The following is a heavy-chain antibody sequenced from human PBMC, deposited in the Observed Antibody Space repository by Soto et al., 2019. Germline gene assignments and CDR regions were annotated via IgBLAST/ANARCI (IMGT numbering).Heavy chain of an antibody. Sequence: SETLSLTCAVYGGSFSGYYWSWIRQPPGKGLEWIGEINHSGSTNYNPSLKSRVTISVDTSKNQFSLKLSSVTAADTAVYYCALITMVRGDYFDYWGQGTLVTVSS. CDR1: GGSFSGYY. CDR3: ALITMVRGDYFDY. CDR2: INHSGST. J-gene: IGHJ4*02. D-gene: IGHD3-10*01. V-gene: IGHV4-34*01.